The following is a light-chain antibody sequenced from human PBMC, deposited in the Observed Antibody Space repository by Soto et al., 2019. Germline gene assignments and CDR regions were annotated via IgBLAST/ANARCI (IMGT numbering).Light chain of an antibody. CDR2: EAS. CDR3: SSFTSTSAVYV. Sequence: QSVLTQPASVSGSPGQSITVSCTGTTGDIGAYNYVSWYQQHPGKAPKLIIYEASNRPSGVSSRFSGSKSGNTASLTISGLQAEDEADYFCSSFTSTSAVYVFGTGTKVTVL. V-gene: IGLV2-14*01. CDR1: TGDIGAYNY. J-gene: IGLJ1*01.